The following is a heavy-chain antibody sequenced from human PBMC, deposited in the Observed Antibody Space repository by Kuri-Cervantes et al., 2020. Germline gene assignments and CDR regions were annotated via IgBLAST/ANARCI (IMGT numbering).Heavy chain of an antibody. D-gene: IGHD3-10*01. Sequence: GGSLRLSCAASGLTFSSYDMHWVRQATGKGLEWVSAIGTAGDTYYPGSVKGRFTISRENAKNSLYLQMNSLRAGDTAVYYCARDYYGSGNLAGMDVWGQGTTVTVSS. J-gene: IGHJ6*02. CDR3: ARDYYGSGNLAGMDV. CDR1: GLTFSSYD. CDR2: IGTAGDT. V-gene: IGHV3-13*01.